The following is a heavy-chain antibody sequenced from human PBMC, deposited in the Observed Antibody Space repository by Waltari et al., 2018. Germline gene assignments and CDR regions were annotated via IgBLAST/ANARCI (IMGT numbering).Heavy chain of an antibody. D-gene: IGHD1-1*01. CDR3: ARDRGRGIYLDS. CDR2: IHRSGKT. J-gene: IGHJ4*02. CDR1: G. Sequence: GWSWVRQAPGKGLEWIGQIHRSGKTHYHPSFESRVTVSIDTSNNQFSLKVASATAADTAVYYCARDRGRGIYLDSWGQGTLVTVSP. V-gene: IGHV4-4*02.